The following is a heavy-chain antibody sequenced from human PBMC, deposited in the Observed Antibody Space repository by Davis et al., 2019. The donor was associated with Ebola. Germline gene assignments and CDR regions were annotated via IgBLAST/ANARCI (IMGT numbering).Heavy chain of an antibody. Sequence: GESLKISCAASGFTFSSYAMSWVRQAPGKGLEWVSTIISGGATASYADSVKGRFTISRDNSKNTLFLQMNSLRAGDTAVYYCARRATRAVAGKAFDPWGQGTLVIVTS. CDR1: GFTFSSYA. J-gene: IGHJ5*02. CDR2: IISGGATA. D-gene: IGHD6-19*01. V-gene: IGHV3-23*01. CDR3: ARRATRAVAGKAFDP.